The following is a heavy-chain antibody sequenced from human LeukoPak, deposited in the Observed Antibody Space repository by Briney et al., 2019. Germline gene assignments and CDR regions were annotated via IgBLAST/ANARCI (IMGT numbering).Heavy chain of an antibody. CDR3: ARSGDQLYDSSGYYTSWYFDL. D-gene: IGHD3-22*01. CDR2: ISYDGGDK. J-gene: IGHJ2*01. Sequence: GGSLRLSCAASGFTFSYYALHWVRQAPGKGLEWVAVISYDGGDKYYANSVKGRFTISRDNSKNTVYLQMNSLRAEDTAVYYCARSGDQLYDSSGYYTSWYFDLWGRGTLVTVSS. V-gene: IGHV3-30*04. CDR1: GFTFSYYA.